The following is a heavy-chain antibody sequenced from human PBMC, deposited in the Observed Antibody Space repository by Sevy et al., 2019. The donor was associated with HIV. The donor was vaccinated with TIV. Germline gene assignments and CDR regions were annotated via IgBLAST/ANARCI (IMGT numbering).Heavy chain of an antibody. CDR2: INRTSETI. Sequence: GGSLRLSCVVSGLSLRGFEMNWVRQTPGKGLEWLSYINRTSETIYYADSVKGRFTISRDNAKNSLYLLMNSLRAEDTALYYCAAGTIDYWGQGTLVTVSS. CDR3: AAGTIDY. CDR1: GLSLRGFE. J-gene: IGHJ4*02. V-gene: IGHV3-48*03. D-gene: IGHD1-1*01.